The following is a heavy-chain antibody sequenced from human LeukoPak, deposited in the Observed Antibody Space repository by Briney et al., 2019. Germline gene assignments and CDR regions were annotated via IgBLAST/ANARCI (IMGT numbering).Heavy chain of an antibody. CDR3: AKGPLDCGGDCYSGDSYFDY. J-gene: IGHJ4*02. Sequence: GRSLRLSCAASGFTFSSYGMHWVRQAPGKGLEWVAVISYDGSNKYYADSVKGRFTISRDNSKNTLYLQMNSLRAEDTAVYYCAKGPLDCGGDCYSGDSYFDYWGQGTLVTVSS. CDR2: ISYDGSNK. V-gene: IGHV3-30*18. CDR1: GFTFSSYG. D-gene: IGHD2-21*02.